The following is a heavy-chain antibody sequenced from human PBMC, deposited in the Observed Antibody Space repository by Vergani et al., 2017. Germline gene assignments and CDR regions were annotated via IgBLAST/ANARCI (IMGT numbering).Heavy chain of an antibody. Sequence: QLQLQQSGPGLVKPSETLFLTCTVSADSISSGSYYWGWIRQPPGKSLEWIGSIYYSGLTYYNPSLKSRVGISVDTSKNQFSLKVTSVTAADTAVYFCARQRPGSGWSPGDFDDWGQGILVTVSS. V-gene: IGHV4-39*01. CDR1: ADSISSGSYY. CDR3: ARQRPGSGWSPGDFDD. J-gene: IGHJ4*02. D-gene: IGHD6-19*01. CDR2: IYYSGLT.